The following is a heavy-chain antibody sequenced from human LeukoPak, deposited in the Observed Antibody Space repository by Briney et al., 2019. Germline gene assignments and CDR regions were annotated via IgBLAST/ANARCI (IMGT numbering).Heavy chain of an antibody. CDR3: ARGGVGAARGWFDP. CDR1: GFTVSSNY. D-gene: IGHD6-6*01. CDR2: IYSGGST. J-gene: IGHJ5*02. Sequence: QPGGSLRLSCAASGFTVSSNYMSWVRQAPGKGLEWVSVIYSGGSTYYADSVKGRFTISRDNSKKTLYLQMNSLRAEDTAVYYCARGGVGAARGWFDPWGQGNPGHRLL. V-gene: IGHV3-66*02.